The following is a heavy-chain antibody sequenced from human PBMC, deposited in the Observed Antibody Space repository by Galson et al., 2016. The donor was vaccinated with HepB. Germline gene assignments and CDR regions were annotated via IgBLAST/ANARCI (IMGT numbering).Heavy chain of an antibody. J-gene: IGHJ4*02. V-gene: IGHV3-23*01. D-gene: IGHD3-16*02. CDR2: MAGVGGNP. CDR1: GFTFSDYG. CDR3: ARDVGGIMFDY. Sequence: SLRLSCTASGFTFSDYGMAWVRQAPGRGLEWVATMAGVGGNPHYPDSVKGRFTISRDNSKNTLSLQMNSLRAEDTASYYCARDVGGIMFDYWGQGTLVTVSS.